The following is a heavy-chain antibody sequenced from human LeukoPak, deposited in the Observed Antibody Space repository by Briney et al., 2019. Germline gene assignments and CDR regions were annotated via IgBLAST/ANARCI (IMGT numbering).Heavy chain of an antibody. V-gene: IGHV4-34*01. CDR2: INHSGNT. J-gene: IGHJ4*02. CDR3: ARGVVAAPPTLDY. D-gene: IGHD2-15*01. CDR1: GGSFSGYY. Sequence: PSETLSLTCAVYGGSFSGYYWSWIRQPPGKGLEWIGEINHSGNTNYNPSLKSRVTISVDTSKNQFSLKLSSVTAADTAVYYCARGVVAAPPTLDYWGQGTLVTVSS.